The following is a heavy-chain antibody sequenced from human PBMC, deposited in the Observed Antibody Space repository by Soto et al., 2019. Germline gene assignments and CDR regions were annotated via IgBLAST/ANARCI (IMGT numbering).Heavy chain of an antibody. J-gene: IGHJ1*01. CDR3: ARDTDIVVGVDPTPGEH. CDR2: ISGYNGDT. CDR1: GYTFTNYG. V-gene: IGHV1-18*01. Sequence: QVQLVQSGAEVKKPGASVKVSCKASGYTFTNYGISWVRQAPGQGLEWMGWISGYNGDTNYAQKLQGRVTMTTDTSTSTAYMELRSLRSDDTAVYYCARDTDIVVGVDPTPGEHWGQGTLVTVSS. D-gene: IGHD2-15*01.